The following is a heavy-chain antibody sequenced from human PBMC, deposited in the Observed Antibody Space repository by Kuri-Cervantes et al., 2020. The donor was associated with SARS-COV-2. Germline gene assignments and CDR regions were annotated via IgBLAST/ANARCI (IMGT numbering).Heavy chain of an antibody. J-gene: IGHJ6*02. CDR1: GGSISSYY. Sequence: SETLSLTCTVSGGSISSYYWSWIRQPPGKGLEWIGYIYYSGSTNYNPSLKSRVTISVDTSKNQFSLKLSSVTAADTAVYYCARDHGYCSSTSCYLYYYYYGMDVWGQGTTVTVSS. V-gene: IGHV4-59*01. CDR3: ARDHGYCSSTSCYLYYYYYGMDV. CDR2: IYYSGST. D-gene: IGHD2-2*01.